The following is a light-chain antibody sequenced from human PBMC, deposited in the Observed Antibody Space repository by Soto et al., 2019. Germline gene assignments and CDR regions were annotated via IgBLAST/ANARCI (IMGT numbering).Light chain of an antibody. V-gene: IGKV3-11*01. CDR2: DAS. J-gene: IGKJ4*01. CDR3: QQRSNWPLT. Sequence: EIVLTQSPATLSLSPGERATLSCRASQSVNSYLAWYQQRPGQAPRLLIYDASNRATSSPARFSGSGSGTDFTLTISSLEPEDFAVYYCQQRSNWPLTFGGGTKVEIK. CDR1: QSVNSY.